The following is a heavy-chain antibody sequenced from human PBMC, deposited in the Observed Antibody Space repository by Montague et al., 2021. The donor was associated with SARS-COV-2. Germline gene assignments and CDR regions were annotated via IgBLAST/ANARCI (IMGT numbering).Heavy chain of an antibody. D-gene: IGHD4-17*01. Sequence: SETLSLTCTRLVSWNSGADRKSTRQNSNHQLNSFAVIYYSSNTNYNPSLNSRATISVDTSKNQFSLEVTSVTAADTAVYYCARQSEGYGPGNYPSVWFDPWGQGILVTVSS. V-gene: IGHV4-59*08. CDR3: ARQSEGYGPGNYPSVWFDP. CDR2: IYYSSNT. CDR1: VSWNSGAD. J-gene: IGHJ5*02.